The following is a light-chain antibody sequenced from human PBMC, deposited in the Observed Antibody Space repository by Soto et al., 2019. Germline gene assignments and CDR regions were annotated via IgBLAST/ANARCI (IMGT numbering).Light chain of an antibody. V-gene: IGLV2-8*01. Sequence: ALTQPPSASGSPGQSLTISCTGTSSDVGFYNFVSWYLQRPGKAPKLVIYEVTKRPSGVPDRFSGSKSGSTASLTVSGLQADDEADYYCASYAGTRLFVFGSGTKVTVL. CDR3: ASYAGTRLFV. CDR2: EVT. CDR1: SSDVGFYNF. J-gene: IGLJ1*01.